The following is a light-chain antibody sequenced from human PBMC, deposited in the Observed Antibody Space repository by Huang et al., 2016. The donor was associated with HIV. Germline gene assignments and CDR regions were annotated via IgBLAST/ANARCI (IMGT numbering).Light chain of an antibody. CDR2: DIY. Sequence: DVVLTQTPLSLSVTPGQPASISCKSSQSLVHKDGKTYFYWYLQKPGQPPQFLIYDIYERFSGVSGRFSGSGSGTDFTLKISRVEAEDVGVYHCMHSIQFPRTFGQGTRLEIK. CDR3: MHSIQFPRT. J-gene: IGKJ5*01. V-gene: IGKV2D-29*01. CDR1: QSLVHKDGKTY.